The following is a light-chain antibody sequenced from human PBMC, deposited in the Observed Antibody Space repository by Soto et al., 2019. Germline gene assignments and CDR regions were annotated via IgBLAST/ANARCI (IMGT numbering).Light chain of an antibody. Sequence: EIVLTQSPGTLSLSPGERATLACRASQSVSSSSLAWYQQKPGQAPRLLIYGASSRATGIPDRFSGSGSGTDFTLTISRLEPEDFTVYSCQPTLIPGTSGLGTK. CDR1: QSVSSSS. J-gene: IGKJ1*01. V-gene: IGKV3-20*01. CDR3: QPTLIPGT. CDR2: GAS.